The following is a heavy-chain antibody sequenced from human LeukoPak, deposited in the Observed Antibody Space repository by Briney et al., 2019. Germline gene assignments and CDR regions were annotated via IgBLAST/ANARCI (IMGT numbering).Heavy chain of an antibody. J-gene: IGHJ4*02. CDR2: IYYSGST. CDR1: GGSISSSSYY. CDR3: ARDYHSGLEVAGTGGFDY. V-gene: IGHV4-39*07. D-gene: IGHD6-19*01. Sequence: SETLSLTCTVSGGSISSSSYYWGWIRQPPGKGLEWIGSIYYSGSTYYNPSLKSRVTISVDTSKNQFSLKLSSVTAADTAVYYCARDYHSGLEVAGTGGFDYWGQGTLVTVSS.